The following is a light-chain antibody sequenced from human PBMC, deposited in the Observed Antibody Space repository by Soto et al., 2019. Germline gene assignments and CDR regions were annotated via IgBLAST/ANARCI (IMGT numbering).Light chain of an antibody. Sequence: EIVLTQSPGTLSLSPGERATLSCRASQSVSNNYLAWYQQKPGQAPRLLIYGASNRATGIPDRFSGSGSGTDFTLTISRLEPEDFATYYCQQYNSYLLTFGGGTKVEIK. CDR2: GAS. J-gene: IGKJ4*01. CDR1: QSVSNNY. V-gene: IGKV3-20*01. CDR3: QQYNSYLLT.